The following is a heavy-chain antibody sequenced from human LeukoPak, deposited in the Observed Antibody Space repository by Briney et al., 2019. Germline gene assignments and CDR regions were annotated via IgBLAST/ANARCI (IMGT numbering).Heavy chain of an antibody. CDR3: ARGKSYGDYLWKGYYYGMDV. Sequence: SETLSLTCAVYGGSFSGYYWSWICQPPGKGLEWIGEINHSGSTNYNPSLKSRVTISVDTSKNQFSLKLSSVTAADTAVYYCARGKSYGDYLWKGYYYGMDVWGQGTTVTVSS. J-gene: IGHJ6*02. V-gene: IGHV4-34*01. CDR1: GGSFSGYY. CDR2: INHSGST. D-gene: IGHD4-17*01.